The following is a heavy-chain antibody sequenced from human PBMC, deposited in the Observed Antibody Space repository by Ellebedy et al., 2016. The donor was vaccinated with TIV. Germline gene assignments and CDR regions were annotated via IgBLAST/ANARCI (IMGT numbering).Heavy chain of an antibody. V-gene: IGHV3-33*08. Sequence: GESLKISCAASGFTFSSYGMHWVRQAPGKGLEWVAVIWYDGSNKYYAASVKGRFTISRDNSKNTLYLQMNSLRAEDTAVYYCARWAYVNSWYHLDYWGQGTLVTVSS. D-gene: IGHD1-14*01. J-gene: IGHJ4*02. CDR2: IWYDGSNK. CDR3: ARWAYVNSWYHLDY. CDR1: GFTFSSYG.